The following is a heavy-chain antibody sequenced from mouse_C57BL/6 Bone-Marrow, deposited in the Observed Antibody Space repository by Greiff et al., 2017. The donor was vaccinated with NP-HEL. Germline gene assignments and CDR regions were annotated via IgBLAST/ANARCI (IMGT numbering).Heavy chain of an antibody. CDR1: GFTFSSYA. Sequence: EVQLVESGGGLVKPGGSLKLSCAASGFTFSSYAMSWVRQTPEKRLEWVATISDGGRYTYYPDNVKGRFTISRDNAKNNLYLQMSHLKSENTAMYYCARDEDSPWGQGTLVTVSA. J-gene: IGHJ3*01. V-gene: IGHV5-4*01. CDR2: ISDGGRYT. CDR3: ARDEDSP.